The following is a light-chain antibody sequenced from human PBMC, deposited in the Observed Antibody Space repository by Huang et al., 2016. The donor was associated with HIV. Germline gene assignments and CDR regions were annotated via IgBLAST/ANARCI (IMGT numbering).Light chain of an antibody. CDR2: DTS. CDR3: HHRSGWPRT. J-gene: IGKJ2*01. V-gene: IGKV3-11*01. Sequence: EIVLTQSPATLSLSPGERATLSCRASQSLNNYLGWYQQKPGQPPRLLIYDTSNRATGIPARFSGGGSGTEFTLTISILEPEDFAVYYCHHRSGWPRTFGQGTKLEI. CDR1: QSLNNY.